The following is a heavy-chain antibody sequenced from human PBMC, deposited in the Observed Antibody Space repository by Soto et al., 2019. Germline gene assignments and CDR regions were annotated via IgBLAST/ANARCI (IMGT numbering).Heavy chain of an antibody. CDR1: GFTLSDSS. CDR3: MSWDASSSAEQ. J-gene: IGHJ4*02. V-gene: IGHV3-73*02. D-gene: IGHD6-6*01. CDR2: IASKTESEAT. Sequence: EVQLVESGGGLVQPGGSMELSCAASGFTLSDSSVNWVRQASGKGLEWVGRIASKTESEATVYAASVKGRITVSRDDSKNTVYLQMGSLKTEDTAVYYCMSWDASSSAEQWGQGALVTVSS.